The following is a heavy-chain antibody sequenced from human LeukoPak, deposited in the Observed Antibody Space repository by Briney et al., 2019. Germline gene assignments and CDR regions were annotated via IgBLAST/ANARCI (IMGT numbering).Heavy chain of an antibody. CDR2: IWYDGSNK. V-gene: IGHV3-33*01. J-gene: IGHJ5*02. CDR3: ARVCIAVAGRGGNWFDP. Sequence: GRSLRLSCAASGFTFSSYGMHWVRQAPGKGLEWVAVIWYDGSNKYYADSVKGRFTISRDNSKNTLYLQMNSLRAEDTAVYYCARVCIAVAGRGGNWFDPWGQGTLVTVSS. D-gene: IGHD6-19*01. CDR1: GFTFSSYG.